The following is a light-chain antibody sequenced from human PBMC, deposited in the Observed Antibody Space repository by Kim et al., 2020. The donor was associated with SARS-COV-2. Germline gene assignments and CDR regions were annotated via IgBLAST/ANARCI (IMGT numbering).Light chain of an antibody. CDR3: ASYTSSSTFV. J-gene: IGLJ1*01. V-gene: IGLV2-14*01. Sequence: QSALTQPASVSGSPGQSIAISCTGTSSDVGGYNYVSWYQQHPGKAPKLLIYDVTQRPSGVSDRFSGSKSGNTASLTISGLQTEDVADYYCASYTSSSTFVFGIGTKVTVL. CDR1: SSDVGGYNY. CDR2: DVT.